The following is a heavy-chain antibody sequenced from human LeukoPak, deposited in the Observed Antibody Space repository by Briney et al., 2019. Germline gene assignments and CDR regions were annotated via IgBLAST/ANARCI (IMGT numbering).Heavy chain of an antibody. V-gene: IGHV3-66*01. CDR1: GIIVSSHY. D-gene: IGHD6-13*01. CDR3: ARAAAGTFDY. J-gene: IGHJ4*02. CDR2: IYSGGST. Sequence: GGSLRLSCAASGIIVSSHYMGWVRQAPGRWLEWVSLIYSGGSTYYADSVKGRFTMSRDNSKNTLYLQMNSLRAEDTAVYYCARAAAGTFDYWGQGTLVTVSS.